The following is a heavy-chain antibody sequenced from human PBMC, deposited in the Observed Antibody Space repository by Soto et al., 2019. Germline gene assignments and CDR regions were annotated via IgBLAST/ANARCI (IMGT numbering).Heavy chain of an antibody. J-gene: IGHJ6*03. CDR1: GGSISSGGYY. V-gene: IGHV4-31*03. D-gene: IGHD6-13*01. Sequence: SETLSLTCTVSGGSISSGGYYWSWIRQHPGKGLEWIGYIYYSGSTYYNPSLKSRVTISVDTSKNQFSLKLSFVTAADTAVYYCASRAAAAYYYYMDVWGKGTTVTVSS. CDR2: IYYSGST. CDR3: ASRAAAAYYYYMDV.